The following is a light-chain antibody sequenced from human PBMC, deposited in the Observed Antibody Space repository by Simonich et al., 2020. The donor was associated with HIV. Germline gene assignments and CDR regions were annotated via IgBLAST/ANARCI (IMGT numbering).Light chain of an antibody. CDR3: SSYAGSNVV. V-gene: IGLV2-8*01. CDR1: SSDVGGYNY. CDR2: EVS. J-gene: IGLJ2*01. Sequence: QSALTQPASVSGSPGQSITISCTGTSSDVGGYNYVSWYQQHPGKAPKLIISEVSKRPSGVPDRFSGSKSGNTASLTVSGLQAEDEADYYCSSYAGSNVVFGGGTKLTVL.